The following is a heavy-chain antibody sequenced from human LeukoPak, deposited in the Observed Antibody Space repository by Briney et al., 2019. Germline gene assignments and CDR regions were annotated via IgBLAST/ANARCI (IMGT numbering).Heavy chain of an antibody. CDR1: GFTFSSYG. J-gene: IGHJ5*02. V-gene: IGHV3-30*03. CDR3: AAMGSATIKENSFDL. D-gene: IGHD5-12*01. Sequence: HSGGSLRLSCAASGFTFSSYGMHWVRQAPGKGLEWVAVISYDGSNKYYADSVKGRFTISRDNSKNTLYLQMNSLRAEDTAVYYCAAMGSATIKENSFDLWGQGTLVTVSS. CDR2: ISYDGSNK.